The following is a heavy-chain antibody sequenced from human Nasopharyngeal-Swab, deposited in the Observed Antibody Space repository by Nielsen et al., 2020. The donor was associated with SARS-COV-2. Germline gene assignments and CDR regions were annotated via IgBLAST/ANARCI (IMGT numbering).Heavy chain of an antibody. CDR2: IYYSGST. CDR3: AGYCSSTSADFDY. D-gene: IGHD2-2*01. Sequence: WIRQPPGKGLEWIGYIYYSGSTYYNPSLKSRVTISVDTSKNQFSLKLSSVTAADTAVYYCAGYCSSTSADFDYWGQGTLVTVSS. J-gene: IGHJ4*02. V-gene: IGHV4-31*02.